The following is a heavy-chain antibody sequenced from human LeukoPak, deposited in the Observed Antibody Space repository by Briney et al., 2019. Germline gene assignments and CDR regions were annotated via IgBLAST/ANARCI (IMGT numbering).Heavy chain of an antibody. V-gene: IGHV3-33*01. J-gene: IGHJ4*02. Sequence: GGSLRLSCAASGFAFNTYAMHWVRQAPGQGLEWVALIWHDGSHKFYSNSVRGQFTISRDNSKNTVSLQMNNLRPEDTAVYYCAREIFSSGSYPDFWGQGTLVTVSS. CDR3: AREIFSSGSYPDF. D-gene: IGHD3-10*01. CDR1: GFAFNTYA. CDR2: IWHDGSHK.